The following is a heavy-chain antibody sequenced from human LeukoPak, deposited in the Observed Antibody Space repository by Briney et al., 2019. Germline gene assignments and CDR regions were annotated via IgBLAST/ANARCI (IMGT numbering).Heavy chain of an antibody. V-gene: IGHV3-21*01. CDR3: ASRYCTSTNCYAFDI. D-gene: IGHD2-2*01. CDR1: GFTFSSYS. J-gene: IGHJ3*02. CDR2: ISSDSNYI. Sequence: PGGSLRLSRAASGFTFSSYSMNWVRQAPGKGLEWVSSISSDSNYIFYADSVQGRFTISRDNAENSLFLQMNSLRAEDTAVYYCASRYCTSTNCYAFDIWGQGTMVTVSS.